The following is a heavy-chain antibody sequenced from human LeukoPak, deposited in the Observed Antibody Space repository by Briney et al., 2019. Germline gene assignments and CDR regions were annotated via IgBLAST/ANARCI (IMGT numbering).Heavy chain of an antibody. CDR1: GGSISGYY. Sequence: SETLSLTCAVYGGSISGYYWSWIRQPPGKGLEWIGEIHYSERANYNPSLKSRAIISVDTSKNQFSLKLTSVTAADTAVYYCARETRRSRFDYWGQGTLVTVSS. J-gene: IGHJ4*02. CDR3: ARETRRSRFDY. V-gene: IGHV4-34*01. CDR2: IHYSERA. D-gene: IGHD2-2*01.